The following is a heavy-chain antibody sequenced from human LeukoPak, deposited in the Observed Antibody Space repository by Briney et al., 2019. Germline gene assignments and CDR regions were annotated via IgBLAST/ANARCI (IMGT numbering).Heavy chain of an antibody. D-gene: IGHD3-10*01. Sequence: SETLSLTCTVSGGSISSYYWSWIRQPPGKGLEWIGYIYYSGSTNYNPSLKSRITISVDTSKNQFSLKLSSVTAADTAVYYCARGVDYYGVWGQGTLVTVSS. V-gene: IGHV4-59*12. CDR1: GGSISSYY. J-gene: IGHJ4*02. CDR3: ARGVDYYGV. CDR2: IYYSGST.